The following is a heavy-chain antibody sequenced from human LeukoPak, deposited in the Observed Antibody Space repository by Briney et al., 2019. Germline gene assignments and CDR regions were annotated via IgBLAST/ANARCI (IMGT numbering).Heavy chain of an antibody. CDR2: INHSGST. Sequence: SETLSLTCAVYGGSFSGYYWSWIRQPPGKGLEWIGEINHSGSTNYNPSLKSRVTISVDTSKNQFSLKLSSVTAADTAVYYCARGRRRSVVVAATPRHFDLWGRGTLVTVSS. CDR1: GGSFSGYY. D-gene: IGHD2-15*01. V-gene: IGHV4-34*01. CDR3: ARGRRRSVVVAATPRHFDL. J-gene: IGHJ2*01.